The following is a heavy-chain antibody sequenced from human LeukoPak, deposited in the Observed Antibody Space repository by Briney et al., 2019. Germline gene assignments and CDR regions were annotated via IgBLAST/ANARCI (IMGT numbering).Heavy chain of an antibody. CDR2: INTDGSTT. J-gene: IGHJ2*01. D-gene: IGHD3-10*01. Sequence: PGGSLRLSCAASGFTFSRYWMHWVRQAPGKGRVWVSRINTDGSTTIYADSVRGRFTISRDNAETTVYLQMNRLGAEDTALYFCARVNTGNWYFDLWGRGTLVTVSS. V-gene: IGHV3-74*01. CDR1: GFTFSRYW. CDR3: ARVNTGNWYFDL.